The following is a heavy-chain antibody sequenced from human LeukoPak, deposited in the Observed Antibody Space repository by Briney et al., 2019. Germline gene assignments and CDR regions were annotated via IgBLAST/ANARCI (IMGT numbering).Heavy chain of an antibody. V-gene: IGHV1-2*02. CDR1: GYTFTGYY. CDR2: INPNSGGT. J-gene: IGHJ6*02. D-gene: IGHD5-12*01. CDR3: ARVRREEWLRLRGYYYYGMDV. Sequence: ASVKVSCKASGYTFTGYYMHWVRQAPGQGLEWMGWINPNSGGTNYAQKFQGRVTMTRDTSISTAYMELSSLRSEDTAVYYCARVRREEWLRLRGYYYYGMDVWGQGTTVTVSS.